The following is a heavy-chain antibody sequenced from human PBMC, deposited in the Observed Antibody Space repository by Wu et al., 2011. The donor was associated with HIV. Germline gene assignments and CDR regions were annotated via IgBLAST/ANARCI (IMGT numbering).Heavy chain of an antibody. J-gene: IGHJ6*02. CDR3: ARDVETGPGGFLGMDV. CDR2: IRPDSGGT. CDR1: GYTFTDYY. D-gene: IGHD3-10*01. V-gene: IGHV1-2*02. Sequence: QVQLVQSGAEVKKPGASVKISCKASGYTFTDYYIHWVRQAPGQGLEWMGWIRPDSGGTNYEQKFQGRVSMTRDTSISAAFMELRSLTPHDTAVYYCARDVETGPGGFLGMDVWGRGTTGHR.